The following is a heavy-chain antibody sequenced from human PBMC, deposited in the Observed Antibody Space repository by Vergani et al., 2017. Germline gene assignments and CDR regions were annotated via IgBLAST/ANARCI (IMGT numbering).Heavy chain of an antibody. D-gene: IGHD2-2*01. CDR1: GFTFSDYY. CDR2: ISWNSGSI. Sequence: VQLVESGGGLVKPGGSLRLSCAASGFTFSDYYMSWIRQAPGKGLEWVSGISWNSGSIGYADSVKGRFTISRDNAKNSLYLQMNSLRAEDTALYYCAKDTAAIFGVGGFDPWGQGTLVTVSS. J-gene: IGHJ5*02. V-gene: IGHV3-9*01. CDR3: AKDTAAIFGVGGFDP.